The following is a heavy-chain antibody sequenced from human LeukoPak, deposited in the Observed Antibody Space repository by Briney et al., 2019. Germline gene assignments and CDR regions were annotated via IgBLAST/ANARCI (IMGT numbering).Heavy chain of an antibody. CDR2: IYHSGST. CDR3: ARHVYHSPGYLDY. D-gene: IGHD3-22*01. J-gene: IGHJ4*02. V-gene: IGHV4-38-2*01. Sequence: SETLSLTCAVSGYSISSGYYWGWIRQPPGKGLEWIGSIYHSGSTYYNPSLKSRVTMSVDTSKNPFSLKLSSVIAADAAVYYCARHVYHSPGYLDYWGQGSLVTVSS. CDR1: GYSISSGYY.